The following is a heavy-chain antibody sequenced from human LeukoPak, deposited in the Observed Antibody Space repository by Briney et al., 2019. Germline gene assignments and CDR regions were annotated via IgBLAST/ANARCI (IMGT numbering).Heavy chain of an antibody. Sequence: GGSLRLSCAASGFTFSSYAMSWVRQAPGKGLEWVSAISGSGDNTFYADSVKGRFTMSRDNSKNTLYLQMNSLRAEDTAVYYCARDPTAYYDSSGYYLNTIDYWGQGTLVTVSS. D-gene: IGHD3-22*01. CDR1: GFTFSSYA. CDR2: ISGSGDNT. CDR3: ARDPTAYYDSSGYYLNTIDY. V-gene: IGHV3-23*01. J-gene: IGHJ4*02.